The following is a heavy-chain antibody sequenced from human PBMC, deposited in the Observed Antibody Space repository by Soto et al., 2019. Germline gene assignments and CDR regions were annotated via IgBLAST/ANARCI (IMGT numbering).Heavy chain of an antibody. CDR2: ISGFSAGSAST. CDR1: GFTFNSYA. J-gene: IGHJ3*01. CDR3: AKVPLFFSLDAFDF. V-gene: IGHV3-23*01. Sequence: EVQLLESGGGLVQPGVSLRLSCAASGFTFNSYAMHWVRQAPGKGLEWVSGISGFSAGSASTYFADSVKGRFIISRHNSNNTLYLQINNLRAEDTALYYCAKVPLFFSLDAFDFWGHGTLVTVSS.